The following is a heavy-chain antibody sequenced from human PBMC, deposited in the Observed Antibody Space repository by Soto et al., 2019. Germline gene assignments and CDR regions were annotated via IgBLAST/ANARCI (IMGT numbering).Heavy chain of an antibody. J-gene: IGHJ5*02. V-gene: IGHV3-15*01. Sequence: EVQLVESGGGLVKPGGSLRLSCEASGFTFIYAWMSWVRQAPGKGLEWVGHIKSNTDGGTTDYAAPVNGRFTISRDDSKTTLYLQMSSLKTEDTAVYYCTPDPILAAAGGSDPWGHGTLVTVSS. CDR3: TPDPILAAAGGSDP. CDR2: IKSNTDGGTT. D-gene: IGHD6-13*01. CDR1: GFTFIYAW.